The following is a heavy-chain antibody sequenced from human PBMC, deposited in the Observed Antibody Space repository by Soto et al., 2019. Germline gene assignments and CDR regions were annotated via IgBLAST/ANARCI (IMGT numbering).Heavy chain of an antibody. V-gene: IGHV1-46*01. CDR2: INPDGGST. CDR1: GYTFTSYY. J-gene: IGHJ4*02. D-gene: IGHD3-3*01. CDR3: AKAPRGGVIITTYSAHIDY. Sequence: QVQLVQSGAEVKKPGASVMLSCKASGYTFTSYYMHWVRQAPGQGLEWMGIINPDGGSTRYAQKVQGRVTMTRDTSTRTFYMELSSLRSKDTAVYYCAKAPRGGVIITTYSAHIDYWGQGTLVTVSS.